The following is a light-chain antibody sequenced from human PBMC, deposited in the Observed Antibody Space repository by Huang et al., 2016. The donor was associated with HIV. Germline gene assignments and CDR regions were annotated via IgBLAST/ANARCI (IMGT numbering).Light chain of an antibody. CDR2: GAS. J-gene: IGKJ2*01. CDR3: QHYNNWPPYT. CDR1: QSISSN. V-gene: IGKV3-15*01. Sequence: EIVMTQSTATLSVSPGERATLSCRASQSISSNLAWYQQKPGQAPRLLIYGASTRATDIPARFSGSGSGTDFTLTISTLQSEDFAVYYCQHYNNWPPYTFGQGTKLQI.